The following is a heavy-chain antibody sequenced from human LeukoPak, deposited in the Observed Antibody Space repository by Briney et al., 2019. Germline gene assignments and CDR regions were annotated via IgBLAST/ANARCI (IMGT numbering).Heavy chain of an antibody. V-gene: IGHV3-74*01. J-gene: IGHJ4*02. CDR1: GLTFSSHW. CDR2: ITNDGSST. CDR3: ARDGDGYNFDY. D-gene: IGHD5-24*01. Sequence: PGGSLRLSCAASGLTFSSHWMHWVRQAPGKGLVWVSRITNDGSSTTYADSVKGRFTISRDNAKNMLYLQVNSLRAEDTAVYFCARDGDGYNFDYWGQGTLVIVSS.